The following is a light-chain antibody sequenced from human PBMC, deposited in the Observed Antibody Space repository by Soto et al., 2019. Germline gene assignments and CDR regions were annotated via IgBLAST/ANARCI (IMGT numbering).Light chain of an antibody. CDR1: SSDVGGYNY. CDR2: DLS. CDR3: SSYTSSSTYVV. J-gene: IGLJ2*01. Sequence: QSALTQPASVSGSPGQSITISCTGTSSDVGGYNYVSWYQQHPGKAPKLMIYDLSNRPSGVSNRFSGSKSGNTASLTISGLQAEDEADYYCSSYTSSSTYVVFGGGTKLTVL. V-gene: IGLV2-14*01.